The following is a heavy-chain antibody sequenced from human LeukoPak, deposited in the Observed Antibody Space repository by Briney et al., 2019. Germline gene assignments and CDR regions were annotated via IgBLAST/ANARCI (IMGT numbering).Heavy chain of an antibody. Sequence: GGSLRLSCAASGFTFSSYAMHWVRQAPGKGLEWVAVISYDGSNKYYADSVKGRFTISRDNSKNTLYLQMNSLRAEDTAVYYCARDCQSRGYHQENYFDYWGQGTLVTVSS. CDR1: GFTFSSYA. V-gene: IGHV3-30-3*01. CDR2: ISYDGSNK. D-gene: IGHD3-22*01. J-gene: IGHJ4*02. CDR3: ARDCQSRGYHQENYFDY.